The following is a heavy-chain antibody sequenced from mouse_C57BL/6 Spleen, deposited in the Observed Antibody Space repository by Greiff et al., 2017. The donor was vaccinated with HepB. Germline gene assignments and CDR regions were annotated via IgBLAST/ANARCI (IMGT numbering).Heavy chain of an antibody. J-gene: IGHJ4*01. CDR3: ARSYYTGAMDY. Sequence: VQLQQSGAELVKPGASVKISCKASGYAFSSYWMNWVKQRPGKGLEWIGQIYPGDGDTNYNGKFKGKATLTADKSPSTAYMQLSSLTSEDSAVYFCARSYYTGAMDYWGQGTSVTVSS. V-gene: IGHV1-80*01. CDR2: IYPGDGDT. D-gene: IGHD2-12*01. CDR1: GYAFSSYW.